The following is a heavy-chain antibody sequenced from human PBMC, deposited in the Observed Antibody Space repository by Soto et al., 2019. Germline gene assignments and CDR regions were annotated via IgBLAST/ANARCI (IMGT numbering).Heavy chain of an antibody. D-gene: IGHD3-22*01. J-gene: IGHJ6*02. CDR1: GGTFSSYA. CDR3: ARGNGGYYFPALNYYYYGMDV. V-gene: IGHV1-69*13. Sequence: ASVKVSCKASGGTFSSYAISWVRQAPGQGLEWMGGIIPIFGTANYAQKFQGRVTITADESTSTAYMELSSLRSEDTAVYYCARGNGGYYFPALNYYYYGMDVWGQGTTVTVSS. CDR2: IIPIFGTA.